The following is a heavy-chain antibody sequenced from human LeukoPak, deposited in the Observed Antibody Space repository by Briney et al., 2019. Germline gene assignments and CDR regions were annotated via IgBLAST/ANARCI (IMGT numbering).Heavy chain of an antibody. J-gene: IGHJ4*02. Sequence: GGSLRLSCAASGFTFSSYSMNWVRQAPGKGLEWVSFISRSSNYIYYADSVKGRFTISRDNAKNSLYLQMNSLRAEDTAVYYCAKALEVTAIFDYWGQGTLVTVSS. CDR3: AKALEVTAIFDY. V-gene: IGHV3-21*04. CDR1: GFTFSSYS. D-gene: IGHD2-21*02. CDR2: ISRSSNYI.